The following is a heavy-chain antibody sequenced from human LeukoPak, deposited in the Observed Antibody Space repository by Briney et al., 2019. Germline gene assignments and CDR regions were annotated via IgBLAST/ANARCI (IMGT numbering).Heavy chain of an antibody. J-gene: IGHJ6*03. CDR3: VREVEVVPTTIGVYYYYFMDV. CDR1: GFTFSNNW. CDR2: INPDGRST. Sequence: GGSLRLSCAASGFTFSNNWMHWVRQAPGKGLVWVSRINPDGRSTDYAGSVRGRFTISRDNAKNTLYLQMNSLRVEDTAVYYCVREVEVVPTTIGVYYYYFMDVWGKGTTVTASS. V-gene: IGHV3-74*01. D-gene: IGHD2-2*01.